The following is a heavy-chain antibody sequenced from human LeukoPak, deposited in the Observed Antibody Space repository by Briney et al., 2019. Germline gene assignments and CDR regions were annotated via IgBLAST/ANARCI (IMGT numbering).Heavy chain of an antibody. CDR1: GFTLSRYE. Sequence: GALRLSCAASGFTLSRYEMKWGRPGPGEGVGWVSYLCSRGSTMYYADSVKGRFTISRENAKNSLYLQMNSLRAEDTAVYYCARAHYYYDSSGYYYYYGMDVWGQGTTVTVSS. CDR2: LCSRGSTM. V-gene: IGHV3-48*03. CDR3: ARAHYYYDSSGYYYYYGMDV. J-gene: IGHJ6*02. D-gene: IGHD3-22*01.